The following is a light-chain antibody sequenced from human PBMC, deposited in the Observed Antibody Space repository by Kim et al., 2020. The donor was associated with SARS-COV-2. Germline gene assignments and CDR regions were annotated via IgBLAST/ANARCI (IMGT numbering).Light chain of an antibody. CDR2: AAS. J-gene: IGKJ2*01. CDR3: QQYNTYPRT. Sequence: DIQMTQSPSSLSASIGDRVTITCRASRDINNFLAWLQQKAGKAPKSLIFAASNLQSGVPSKFSGSGSGTNFTLTINSLKPDDFATYYCQQYNTYPRTFGQGTKVDIK. CDR1: RDINNF. V-gene: IGKV1-16*02.